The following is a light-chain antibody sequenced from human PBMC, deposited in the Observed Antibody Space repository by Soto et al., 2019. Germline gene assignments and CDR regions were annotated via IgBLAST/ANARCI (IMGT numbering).Light chain of an antibody. CDR1: SSDVGYNY. Sequence: QSVLTQPASVSGSPGQSITISCTGTSSDVGYNYVSWYQHHPGKAPKLMIYEVSNRPSGVSNRFSGSKSGNTASLTISGLQAEDEADYYCSSYTTSNTLCVFGTGTKVTVL. J-gene: IGLJ1*01. V-gene: IGLV2-14*01. CDR2: EVS. CDR3: SSYTTSNTLCV.